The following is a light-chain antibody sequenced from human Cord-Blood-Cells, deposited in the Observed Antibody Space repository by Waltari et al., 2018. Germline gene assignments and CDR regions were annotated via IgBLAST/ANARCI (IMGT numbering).Light chain of an antibody. Sequence: QSALTQPASVSGSPGQSTTISCTGTSSDVGSYNLVSWYQQHPGKAPKLMIYECSKRPAGVSNRFSGSKSGNTASLTISGLQAEDEADYYCCSYAGSSTYVFGTGTKVTVL. CDR2: ECS. J-gene: IGLJ1*01. CDR1: SSDVGSYNL. CDR3: CSYAGSSTYV. V-gene: IGLV2-23*01.